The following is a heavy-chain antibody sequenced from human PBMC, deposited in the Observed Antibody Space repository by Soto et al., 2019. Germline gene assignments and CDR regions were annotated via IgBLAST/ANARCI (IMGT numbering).Heavy chain of an antibody. J-gene: IGHJ6*02. V-gene: IGHV1-3*01. D-gene: IGHD3-3*01. CDR3: ARDFTTVMIFGVVITPNYYYYGMDV. Sequence: GASVKVSCKASGYTFTSYAMHWVRQAPGQRLEWMGWINAGNGNTKYSQKFQGRVTITRDTSASTAYMELSSPRSEDTAVYYCARDFTTVMIFGVVITPNYYYYGMDVWGQGTTVTVSS. CDR1: GYTFTSYA. CDR2: INAGNGNT.